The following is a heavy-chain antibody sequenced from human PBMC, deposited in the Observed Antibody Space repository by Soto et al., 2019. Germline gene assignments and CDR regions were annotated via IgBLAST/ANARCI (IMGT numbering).Heavy chain of an antibody. CDR3: ASDAGIAARIAAFAI. CDR1: GYTCTSYY. V-gene: IGHV1-46*01. CDR2: INPSGGST. Sequence: ASVKVSCRASGYTCTSYYMHWVRQAPGQGLEGMGIINPSGGSTSYAHKFQCRVTMARDTSANTVYMELSSLRSGGPAVYYCASDAGIAARIAAFAIRGQGTMVTVSS. D-gene: IGHD6-6*01. J-gene: IGHJ3*02.